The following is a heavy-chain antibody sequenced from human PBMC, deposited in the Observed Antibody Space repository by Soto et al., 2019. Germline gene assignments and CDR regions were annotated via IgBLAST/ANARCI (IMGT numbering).Heavy chain of an antibody. J-gene: IGHJ4*02. CDR2: ISYDGSNK. V-gene: IGHV3-30*18. D-gene: IGHD3-16*01. CDR1: GFTFSSYG. Sequence: GGSLRLSCAASGFTFSSYGMHWVRQAPGKGLEWVAVISYDGSNKYYADSVKSRFTISRDNSKNTLYLQMNSLRAEDTAVYYCAKDRAFADYWGQGTLVTVSS. CDR3: AKDRAFADY.